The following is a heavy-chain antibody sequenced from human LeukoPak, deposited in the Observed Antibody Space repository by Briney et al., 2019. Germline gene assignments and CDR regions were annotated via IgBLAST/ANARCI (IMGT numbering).Heavy chain of an antibody. J-gene: IGHJ6*03. CDR1: VGSFSGYY. CDR2: INHSGST. Sequence: ASETLSLTCAVYVGSFSGYYWSWIRQPPGKGLEWIGEINHSGSTNYNSSLKSRATISVDTSKNQFSLKLSSVTAADTAVYYCARGYYGSGSHCCHMDVWGKGTTITVS. CDR3: ARGYYGSGSHCCHMDV. V-gene: IGHV4-34*01. D-gene: IGHD3-10*01.